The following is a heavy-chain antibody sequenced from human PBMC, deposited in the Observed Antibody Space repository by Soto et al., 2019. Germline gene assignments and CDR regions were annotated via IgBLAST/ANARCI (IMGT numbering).Heavy chain of an antibody. Sequence: GRSLRLPCAAFGFTFSSYAMSWVRQAPGKGLEWVSAISGSGGSTYYADSVKGRFTISRDNSKNTLYLQMNSLRAEDTAVYYCAKVQFYSGYDSDYYGMDVWGQGTTVTVSS. CDR3: AKVQFYSGYDSDYYGMDV. CDR2: ISGSGGST. V-gene: IGHV3-23*01. D-gene: IGHD5-12*01. J-gene: IGHJ6*02. CDR1: GFTFSSYA.